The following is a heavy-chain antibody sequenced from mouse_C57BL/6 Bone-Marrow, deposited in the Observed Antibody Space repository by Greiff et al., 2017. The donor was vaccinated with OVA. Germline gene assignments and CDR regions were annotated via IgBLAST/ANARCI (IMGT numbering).Heavy chain of an antibody. Sequence: QVQLQQSGPGLVAPSQSLSITCTVSGFAFTSYGVSWVRQPPGKGLEWLGVIWGGGSTNYHSALISRQSNSKDNSKSQVFLKLNSLQTDDTATYYCAKGPYYYGSSSYYYAMDYWGQGTSVTVSS. J-gene: IGHJ4*01. CDR3: AKGPYYYGSSSYYYAMDY. CDR1: GFAFTSYG. CDR2: IWGGGST. D-gene: IGHD1-1*01. V-gene: IGHV2-3*01.